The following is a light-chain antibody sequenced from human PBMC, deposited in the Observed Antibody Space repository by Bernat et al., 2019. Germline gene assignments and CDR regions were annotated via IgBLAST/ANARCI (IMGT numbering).Light chain of an antibody. CDR2: DVT. CDR1: SSDVGTYKH. J-gene: IGLJ3*02. V-gene: IGLV2-11*01. CDR3: CSYAGSYTWV. Sequence: QSALTQPRSVSGSPGQSVTISCTGTSSDVGTYKHVSWYQQHSGKAPKLMIFDVTQRPSGVPDRFSGSKSGNTASLTISGLQAEDEADYYCCSYAGSYTWVFGGGTKLTV.